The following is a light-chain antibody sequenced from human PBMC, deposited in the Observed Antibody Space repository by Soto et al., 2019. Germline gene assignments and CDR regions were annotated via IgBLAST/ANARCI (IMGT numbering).Light chain of an antibody. Sequence: SYELTQPPSVSVAPGKTARITCEGNNIGSKSVHWYQQKPGQAPVLVIYYDSDRPSGIPERFSGSNSGNTATLTISRVEAGDEADYYCQVWDSSSDHVFGTGTKGTVL. CDR3: QVWDSSSDHV. V-gene: IGLV3-21*04. CDR1: NIGSKS. CDR2: YDS. J-gene: IGLJ1*01.